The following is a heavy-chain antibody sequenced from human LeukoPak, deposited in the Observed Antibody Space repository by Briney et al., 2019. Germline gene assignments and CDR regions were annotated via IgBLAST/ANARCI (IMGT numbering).Heavy chain of an antibody. V-gene: IGHV3-64*01. CDR2: ISSNGGST. Sequence: GGSLRLSCAASGFTFSSYSMHWVRQAPGKGLEYVSAISSNGGSTYYANSLRGRFTISRDNSKNTLYLQMGSLRAEDMAVYYCARAPDYYDSSGTFDYWGQGTLVTVSS. D-gene: IGHD3-22*01. CDR1: GFTFSSYS. J-gene: IGHJ4*02. CDR3: ARAPDYYDSSGTFDY.